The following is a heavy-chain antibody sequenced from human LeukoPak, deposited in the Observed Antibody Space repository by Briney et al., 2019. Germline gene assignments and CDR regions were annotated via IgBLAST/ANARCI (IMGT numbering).Heavy chain of an antibody. J-gene: IGHJ6*02. Sequence: GGSLRLSCAASGFTFNMYEMHWVRQSTGKGLEWVSVIGVSGETYYSASLKGRFLISRERTKNSVDLQMYSLSPGNTALYYCARLSITMRHCDVWGQGTSVTVSS. D-gene: IGHD3-22*01. CDR3: ARLSITMRHCDV. V-gene: IGHV3-13*01. CDR2: IGVSGET. CDR1: GFTFNMYE.